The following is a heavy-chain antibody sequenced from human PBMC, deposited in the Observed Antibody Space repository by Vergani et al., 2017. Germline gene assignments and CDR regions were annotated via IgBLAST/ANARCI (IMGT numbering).Heavy chain of an antibody. D-gene: IGHD4-11*01. V-gene: IGHV3-21*01. CDR2: IRSSGSYI. Sequence: EVQLVESGGGLVKPGGSLRLSCAASGFTFSSDSMNWVRQAPGKGLEWVSSIRSSGSYISYADSVKGRFTISRENAKNSLYLQMNSLRAEDMALYYCARDRLQIMRDVWGQGTTVTVSS. CDR3: ARDRLQIMRDV. CDR1: GFTFSSDS. J-gene: IGHJ6*02.